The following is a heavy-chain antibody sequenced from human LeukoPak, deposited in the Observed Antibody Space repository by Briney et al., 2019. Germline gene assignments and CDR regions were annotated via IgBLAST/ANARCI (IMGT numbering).Heavy chain of an antibody. CDR2: IKNDGSIT. J-gene: IGHJ5*02. V-gene: IGHV3-74*01. CDR3: TKSDWFDP. CDR1: GFPLSSYW. D-gene: IGHD3-3*01. Sequence: PGGSLRLSCAASGFPLSSYWMHWVRQAPGKGLVWLSRIKNDGSITSYADSVKGRFTISRDNAKNTLYLQMNSLRVEDTAVYYCTKSDWFDPWGQGTLVTVSS.